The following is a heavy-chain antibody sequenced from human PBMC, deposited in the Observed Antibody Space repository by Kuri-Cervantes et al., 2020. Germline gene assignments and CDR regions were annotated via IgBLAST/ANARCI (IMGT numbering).Heavy chain of an antibody. V-gene: IGHV4-34*01. CDR1: GGSFSGYY. Sequence: SETLSLTCAVYGGSFSGYYWSWIRQPPGKGLEWIGEINHSGSTNYNPSLKSRVTISVDTSKNQFSLKLSSVTAADTAVYYCARVVAALGYWGQGTLVTVSS. J-gene: IGHJ4*02. CDR2: INHSGST. D-gene: IGHD2-15*01. CDR3: ARVVAALGY.